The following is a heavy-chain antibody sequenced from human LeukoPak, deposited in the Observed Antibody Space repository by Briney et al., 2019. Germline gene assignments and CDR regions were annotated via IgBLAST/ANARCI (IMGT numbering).Heavy chain of an antibody. CDR3: AKGSYSSGWYDYFGY. CDR2: RSYDGSNK. D-gene: IGHD6-19*01. CDR1: GFTFSSYG. J-gene: IGHJ4*02. Sequence: GGSLRLSYAASGFTFSSYGMHWVRQAPGMGLEWVAVRSYDGSNKYYADSVKGRFTISRDNSKNTLYLQMNSLRAEDTAVYYCAKGSYSSGWYDYFGYWGQGTLVTVSS. V-gene: IGHV3-30*18.